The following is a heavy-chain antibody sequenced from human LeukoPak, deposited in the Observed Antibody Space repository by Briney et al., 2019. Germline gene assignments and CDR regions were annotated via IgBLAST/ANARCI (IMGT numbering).Heavy chain of an antibody. J-gene: IGHJ3*02. D-gene: IGHD3-22*01. Sequence: SVKVSCKASGGTFSSYAISWVRQAPGQGLEWMGGIIPIFGTANYAQKFQGRVTITADESTSTAYMELSSLRSEDTAVYYCARDLTYYYDISGYYWDAFDIWGQGTMVTVSS. CDR3: ARDLTYYYDISGYYWDAFDI. V-gene: IGHV1-69*01. CDR2: IIPIFGTA. CDR1: GGTFSSYA.